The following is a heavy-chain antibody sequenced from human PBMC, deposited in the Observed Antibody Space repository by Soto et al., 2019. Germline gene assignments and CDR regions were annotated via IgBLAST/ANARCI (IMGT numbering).Heavy chain of an antibody. J-gene: IGHJ6*02. CDR1: GFTFSSYG. D-gene: IGHD3-22*01. Sequence: GGSLRLSCAASGFTFSSYGMHWVRQAPGKGLEWVAVIWYDGSNKYYADSVKGRFTISRDNSKNTLYLQMNSLGAEDTAVYYCARGYYYDSSGYYWRPYYYYYGMDVWGQGTTVTVSS. V-gene: IGHV3-33*01. CDR2: IWYDGSNK. CDR3: ARGYYYDSSGYYWRPYYYYYGMDV.